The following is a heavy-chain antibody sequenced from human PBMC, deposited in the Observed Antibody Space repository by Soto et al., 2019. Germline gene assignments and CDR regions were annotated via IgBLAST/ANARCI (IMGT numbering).Heavy chain of an antibody. D-gene: IGHD2-15*01. CDR1: GGSIGSSGYY. V-gene: IGHV4-31*03. Sequence: QVQLQESGPGLVKPSRTLSLACTVSGGSIGSSGYYGSWIRQHPGKGLEWIGYIYYSGSTYYTSSLKNRTTISRDTSKNQFSLKLSSVTAADTAVYYCARAVESRYFDYWGQGTLVTVSS. CDR2: IYYSGST. J-gene: IGHJ4*02. CDR3: ARAVESRYFDY.